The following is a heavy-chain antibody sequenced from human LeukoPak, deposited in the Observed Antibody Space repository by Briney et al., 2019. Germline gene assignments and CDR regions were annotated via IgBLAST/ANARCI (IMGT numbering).Heavy chain of an antibody. J-gene: IGHJ4*02. CDR1: GYTFTSYD. CDR3: ARAVGYSYGYYYFDY. V-gene: IGHV1-8*01. CDR2: MNPNSGNT. D-gene: IGHD5-18*01. Sequence: ASVKVSCKASGYTFTSYDINWVRQATGQGLEWMGWMNPNSGNTGYAQKFQGRVTMTRDTSINTAYMELSSLSSEDTAVYYCARAVGYSYGYYYFDYWGQGTLVTVSS.